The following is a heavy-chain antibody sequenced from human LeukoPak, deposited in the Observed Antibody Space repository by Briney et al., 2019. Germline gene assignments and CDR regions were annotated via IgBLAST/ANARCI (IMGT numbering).Heavy chain of an antibody. CDR3: ARVNYYDWFDP. D-gene: IGHD3-10*01. CDR2: TSSSGSTI. J-gene: IGHJ5*02. Sequence: PGGSLRLSCAASGFTFSSYEMNWVRQAPGKGLEWVSYTSSSGSTIYYADSVKGRFTISRDNAKNSLHLQMNSLRAEDTAVYYCARVNYYDWFDPWGQGTLVTVSS. V-gene: IGHV3-48*03. CDR1: GFTFSSYE.